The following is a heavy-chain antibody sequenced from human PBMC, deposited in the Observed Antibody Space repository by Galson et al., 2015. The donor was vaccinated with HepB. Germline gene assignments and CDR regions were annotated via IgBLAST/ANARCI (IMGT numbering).Heavy chain of an antibody. CDR3: ARGPIVVVVAATKGGGGLHLDY. Sequence: SVKVSCKASGYTFTSYGISWVRQAPGQGLEWMGWISAYNGNTNYAQKLQGRVTMTTDTSTSTAYMELRSLRSDDTAVYYCARGPIVVVVAATKGGGGLHLDYWGQGTLVTVSS. CDR2: ISAYNGNT. V-gene: IGHV1-18*04. D-gene: IGHD2-15*01. J-gene: IGHJ4*02. CDR1: GYTFTSYG.